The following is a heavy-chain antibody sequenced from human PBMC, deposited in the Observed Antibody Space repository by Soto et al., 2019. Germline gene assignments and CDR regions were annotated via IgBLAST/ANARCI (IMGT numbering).Heavy chain of an antibody. J-gene: IGHJ4*02. CDR1: GYTFTSYY. D-gene: IGHD2-21*02. V-gene: IGHV1-46*01. CDR3: ASSLVTVHQFDY. Sequence: GASVKVSCKASGYTFTSYYMHWVRQAPGQGLEWMGIINPSGGSTSYAQKFQGRVTMTRDTSTSTVYMELSSLRSEDTAVYYCASSLVTVHQFDYWGPGTMVTVYS. CDR2: INPSGGST.